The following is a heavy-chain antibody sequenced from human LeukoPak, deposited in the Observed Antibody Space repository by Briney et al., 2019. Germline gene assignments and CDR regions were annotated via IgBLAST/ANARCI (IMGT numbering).Heavy chain of an antibody. D-gene: IGHD6-13*01. CDR3: ARGGETSNWYPGYFDY. Sequence: GGSLRLSCAASGFTFSNYWMHWVRQAPGKGPVWVSRIKSDGSSTRFADSVQGRFTISRDNGKNTLYLQMNSLRAEDTAVYYCARGGETSNWYPGYFDYWGRGALVTVSS. CDR1: GFTFSNYW. J-gene: IGHJ4*02. V-gene: IGHV3-74*01. CDR2: IKSDGSST.